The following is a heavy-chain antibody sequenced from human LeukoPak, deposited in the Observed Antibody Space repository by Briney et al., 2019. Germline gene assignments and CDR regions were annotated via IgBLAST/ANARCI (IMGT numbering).Heavy chain of an antibody. CDR2: MFYSGNT. CDR1: GGSITSTNYF. J-gene: IGHJ5*02. CDR3: ARVAAAGRNWFDP. D-gene: IGHD6-13*01. Sequence: SETLSLTCTVAGGSITSTNYFWGWIRQPPGKGLEWIGSMFYSGNTYYNPSLKSRVTISVDTSKNQFSLKLSSVTAADTAVYYCARVAAAGRNWFDPWGQGTLVTVSS. V-gene: IGHV4-39*07.